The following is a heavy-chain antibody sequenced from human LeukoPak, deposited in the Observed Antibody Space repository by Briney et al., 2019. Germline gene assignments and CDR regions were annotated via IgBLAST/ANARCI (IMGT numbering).Heavy chain of an antibody. D-gene: IGHD1-14*01. CDR1: GFTFSSYA. CDR2: ISGSGGST. Sequence: GGSLRLSCAASGFTFSSYAMSWVRQAPGKGLEWVSAISGSGGSTYYADSVKGRFTISRDNSKNTLYLQMNSLRAEDTAVYYCAKDRKVYRDYYYMDVWGKGTTVTVSS. CDR3: AKDRKVYRDYYYMDV. V-gene: IGHV3-23*01. J-gene: IGHJ6*03.